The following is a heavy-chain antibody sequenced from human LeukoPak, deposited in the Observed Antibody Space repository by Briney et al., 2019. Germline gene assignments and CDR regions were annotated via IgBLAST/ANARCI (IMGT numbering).Heavy chain of an antibody. D-gene: IGHD4-23*01. CDR2: LTSDGGST. CDR1: GFTFSSYD. J-gene: IGHJ4*01. V-gene: IGHV3-23*01. Sequence: GGSLRLSCAASGFTFSSYDMSWVRQAPGKGLEWVSSLTSDGGSTEYADSVKGRFTISRDNSKNTLYLQMNNLRAEDTALYFCAKSLVRWAFDYWGRGALVSVSS. CDR3: AKSLVRWAFDY.